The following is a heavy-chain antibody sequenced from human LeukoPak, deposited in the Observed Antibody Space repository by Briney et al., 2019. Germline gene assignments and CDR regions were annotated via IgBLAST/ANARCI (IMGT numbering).Heavy chain of an antibody. D-gene: IGHD6-13*01. CDR2: IYPGDSDT. CDR3: ARSSPCGSSSCGFDP. J-gene: IGHJ5*02. Sequence: GESLKISCKGSGYSSTSYWIGWVRQMPGKGLEWMGIIYPGDSDTRYSPSFQGQVTISADKSISTAYLQWSSLKASDTAMYYCARSSPCGSSSCGFDPWGQGTLVTVSS. CDR1: GYSSTSYW. V-gene: IGHV5-51*01.